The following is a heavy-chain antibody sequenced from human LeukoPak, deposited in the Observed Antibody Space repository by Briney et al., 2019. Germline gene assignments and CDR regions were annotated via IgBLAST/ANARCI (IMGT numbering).Heavy chain of an antibody. J-gene: IGHJ5*02. CDR3: ARGDYDFWSGYYGLGWFDP. CDR1: GDSINSNNW. D-gene: IGHD3-3*01. V-gene: IGHV4/OR15-8*01. Sequence: SETLSLTCVVSGDSINSNNWWNWVRQTPGKGLEWIGEIYHSGSANYNPSLQTRVTISVDKSKNQFSLKLSSVTAADTAVYYCARGDYDFWSGYYGLGWFDPWGQGTLVTVSS. CDR2: IYHSGSA.